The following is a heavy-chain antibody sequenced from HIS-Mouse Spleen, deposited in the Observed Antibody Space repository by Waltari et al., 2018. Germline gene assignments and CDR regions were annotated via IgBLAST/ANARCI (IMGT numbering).Heavy chain of an antibody. CDR1: GYTFTGYY. D-gene: IGHD7-27*01. Sequence: QVQLVQSGAEVKKPGASVKVSCKASGYTFTGYYMHWVRQAPGQGLEWMGWINPNRGGTNYAQKFQGRGTMARDTAISTAYMELSRLRSDDTAVYYCARDQLGGFDYWGQGTLVTVSS. J-gene: IGHJ4*02. CDR3: ARDQLGGFDY. V-gene: IGHV1-2*02. CDR2: INPNRGGT.